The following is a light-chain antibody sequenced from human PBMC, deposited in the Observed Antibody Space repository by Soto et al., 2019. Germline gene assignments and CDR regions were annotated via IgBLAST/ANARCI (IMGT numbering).Light chain of an antibody. CDR2: KAT. Sequence: DVRMTQSPSTLSASVGDGVTITCRASQNIGSWLAWYQQKPGEAPKLLISKATNLQSGVPSRFSGSGSGTDFSLTISSLQSEDFAVYYCQQYNNWPPITFCQSPRLDI. CDR1: QNIGSW. V-gene: IGKV1-5*03. J-gene: IGKJ5*01. CDR3: QQYNNWPPIT.